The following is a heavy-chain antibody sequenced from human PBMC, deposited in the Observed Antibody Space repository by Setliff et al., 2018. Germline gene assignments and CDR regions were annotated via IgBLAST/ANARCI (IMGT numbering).Heavy chain of an antibody. CDR1: GASINTGTYY. V-gene: IGHV4-39*01. CDR2: IHYGGTT. Sequence: SETLSLTCNVSGASINTGTYYWTWIRQPPGKGLEWIGRIHYGGTTYYNASLKSRVTISVDTSKNQFSLRLNSVTAADTAVYYCARTGTYRYFDYWSQGTLVTVSS. J-gene: IGHJ4*02. D-gene: IGHD1-26*01. CDR3: ARTGTYRYFDY.